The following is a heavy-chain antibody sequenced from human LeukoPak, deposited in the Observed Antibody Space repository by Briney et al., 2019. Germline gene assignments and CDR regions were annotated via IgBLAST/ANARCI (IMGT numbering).Heavy chain of an antibody. Sequence: ASVKVSCKASGYTFTSYDINWVRQATGQGLKWMGWMNPNSGNTGYAQKFQGRVTITRNTSISTAYMELSSLRSEDTAVYYCARGGGGSGSYWYYYYYYMDVWGKGTTVTVSS. CDR1: GYTFTSYD. J-gene: IGHJ6*03. D-gene: IGHD3-10*01. CDR2: MNPNSGNT. CDR3: ARGGGGSGSYWYYYYYYMDV. V-gene: IGHV1-8*03.